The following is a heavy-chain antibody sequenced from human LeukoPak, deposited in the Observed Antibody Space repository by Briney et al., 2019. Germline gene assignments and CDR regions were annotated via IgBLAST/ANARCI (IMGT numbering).Heavy chain of an antibody. CDR2: INHSGST. Sequence: SETLSLTCAVYGGSFSGYYWSWIRQPPGKGLECIGEINHSGSTNYNPSLKSRVTISVDTSKNQFSLKLSSVTAADTAVYYCARGIFRRPTVTDDYWGQGTLVTVSS. CDR1: GGSFSGYY. D-gene: IGHD4-17*01. V-gene: IGHV4-34*01. J-gene: IGHJ4*02. CDR3: ARGIFRRPTVTDDY.